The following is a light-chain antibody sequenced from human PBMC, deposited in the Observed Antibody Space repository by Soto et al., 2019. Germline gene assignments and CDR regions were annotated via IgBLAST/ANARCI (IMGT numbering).Light chain of an antibody. CDR2: QAS. Sequence: DIQVTQSPSTLSASVGDRLTITCRASQSVSTSLAWYQQKPGIAPKLLIYQASSLENGVPSRFSGSGSGTEFTLTISSLQPDDFATYYCQQYNSYRTFGQGTKV. V-gene: IGKV1-5*03. CDR3: QQYNSYRT. CDR1: QSVSTS. J-gene: IGKJ1*01.